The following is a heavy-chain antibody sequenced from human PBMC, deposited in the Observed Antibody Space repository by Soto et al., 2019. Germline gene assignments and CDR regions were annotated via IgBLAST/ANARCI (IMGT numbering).Heavy chain of an antibody. D-gene: IGHD2-15*01. CDR1: GGSISSYY. V-gene: IGHV4-59*01. CDR3: ARDRRGYPHAFDI. J-gene: IGHJ3*02. CDR2: IYYSGST. Sequence: SETLSLTCTVSGGSISSYYWSWIRQPPGKGLEWIGYIYYSGSTNYNPSLKSRVTISVDTSKNQFSLKLSSVTAADTAVYYCARDRRGYPHAFDIWGQGTMVTVSS.